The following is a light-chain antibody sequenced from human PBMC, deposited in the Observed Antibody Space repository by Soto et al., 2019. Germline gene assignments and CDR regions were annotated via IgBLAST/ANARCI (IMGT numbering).Light chain of an antibody. Sequence: QSALTQPASVSGSPGQSITISCTGISSDVGGYNYVSWYQQHPGKAPKLMIYDVINRPSGVSNRFSGSKSGNTASLTISGIQAEDGADYYCSSYTSSSTWVFGGGTKLTVL. CDR2: DVI. V-gene: IGLV2-14*01. CDR1: SSDVGGYNY. CDR3: SSYTSSSTWV. J-gene: IGLJ3*02.